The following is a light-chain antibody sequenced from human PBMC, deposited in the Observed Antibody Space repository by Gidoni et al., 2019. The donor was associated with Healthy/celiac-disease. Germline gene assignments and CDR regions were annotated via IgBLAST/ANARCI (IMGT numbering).Light chain of an antibody. J-gene: IGKJ1*01. CDR1: QSISSY. CDR2: AAS. Sequence: DIQMTQSPSSLSASVGDRVTITFRASQSISSYLNWYQQKPGKAPKLLIYAASSLQSGVPSRFSGSGSGTDFTLTISSLQPEDFATYYCQQSYSTPGTFGQXTKVEIK. CDR3: QQSYSTPGT. V-gene: IGKV1-39*01.